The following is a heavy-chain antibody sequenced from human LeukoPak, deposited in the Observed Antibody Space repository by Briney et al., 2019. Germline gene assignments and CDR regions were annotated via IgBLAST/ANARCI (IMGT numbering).Heavy chain of an antibody. CDR1: GFTFSSYA. V-gene: IGHV3-30*04. CDR2: ISYDGSNK. CDR3: ARVKQLVLRYMDV. D-gene: IGHD6-13*01. J-gene: IGHJ6*03. Sequence: GGSLRLSCAASGFTFSSYAMHWVRQAPGKGLEWVAVISYDGSNKYYADSVKGRFTISRDNSKNTLYLQMNSLRAEDTAVYYCARVKQLVLRYMDVWGKGTTVTISS.